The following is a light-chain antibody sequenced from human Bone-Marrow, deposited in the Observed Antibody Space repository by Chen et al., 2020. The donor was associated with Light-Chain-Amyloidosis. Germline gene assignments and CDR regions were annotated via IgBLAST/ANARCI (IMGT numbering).Light chain of an antibody. Sequence: DIQLTQSPSFLSASVGDRVTITCRASQGINNYLAWYQQKPGKAPKLLIFAASTLESGVPSRFSGSGAGTDFTLTINRLEPEDFAMYYCQQYGTSPLTFGGGTKVEIK. V-gene: IGKV1-9*01. CDR3: QQYGTSPLT. J-gene: IGKJ4*01. CDR1: QGINNY. CDR2: AAS.